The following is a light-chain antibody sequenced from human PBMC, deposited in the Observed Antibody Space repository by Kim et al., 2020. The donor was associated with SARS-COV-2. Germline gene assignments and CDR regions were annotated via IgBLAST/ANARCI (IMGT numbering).Light chain of an antibody. J-gene: IGKJ1*01. CDR2: GAS. CDR1: QGVRSNY. V-gene: IGKV3-20*01. CDR3: QQYSSSPAT. Sequence: SAGRIPPVTCSRSQGVRSNYLAGYPQKPGQAPRLLIYGASSRATGIPDRLSGSGSGTDFTLTITRLEPEDFAVYYCQQYSSSPATFGQGTKVDIK.